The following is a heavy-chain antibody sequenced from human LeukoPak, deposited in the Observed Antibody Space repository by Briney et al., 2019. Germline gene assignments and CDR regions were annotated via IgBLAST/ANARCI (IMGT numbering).Heavy chain of an antibody. J-gene: IGHJ4*02. CDR3: AKGREMATIEDY. V-gene: IGHV3-23*01. CDR2: INGSGGST. CDR1: GFTFSSYA. D-gene: IGHD5-24*01. Sequence: GGSLRLSCAASGFTFSSYAMSWVRQAPGKGLEWVSAINGSGGSTYYADSVKGRFTISRDNSKNTLYLQMNSLRAEDTAVYYCAKGREMATIEDYWGQGTLVTVSS.